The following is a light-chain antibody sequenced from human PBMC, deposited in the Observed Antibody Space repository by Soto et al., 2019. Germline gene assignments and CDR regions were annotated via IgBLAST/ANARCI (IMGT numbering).Light chain of an antibody. CDR1: QFISHKY. Sequence: IVLTQSPGTLPLSPGERATLFCSASQFISHKYLAWYQQEPGQAPRHLFHGVSLRATGVPDRFSASGAGIDFTLMSSRVEAEDFVVYDGQLSSGSPWRFGQGTKVEIK. V-gene: IGKV3-20*01. J-gene: IGKJ1*01. CDR2: GVS. CDR3: QLSSGSPWR.